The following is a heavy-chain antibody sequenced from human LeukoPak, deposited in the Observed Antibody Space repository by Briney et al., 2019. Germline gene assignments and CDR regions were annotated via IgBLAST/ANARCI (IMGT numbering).Heavy chain of an antibody. CDR2: ISAGSGNT. J-gene: IGHJ3*02. CDR3: ARERDDDAFDI. CDR1: GDTTKPNA. Sequence: PRASVKVSCKASGDTTKPNALVWLRQAPGQSPEWMGWISAGSGNTKYSQKFQDRITITRDTSARTTYMELSSLTSGDTAVYYCARERDDDAFDIWGQGTMVTVSS. V-gene: IGHV1-3*01.